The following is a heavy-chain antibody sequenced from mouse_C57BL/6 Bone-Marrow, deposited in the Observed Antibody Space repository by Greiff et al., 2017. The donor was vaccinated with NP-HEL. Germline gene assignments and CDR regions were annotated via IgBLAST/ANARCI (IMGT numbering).Heavy chain of an antibody. CDR1: GYTFTSYW. Sequence: VQLQQPGAELVKPGASVKLSCKASGYTFTSYWMQWVKQRPGQGLEWIGEIDPSDSYTNYNQKFKGKATLTVDTSSSTAYMQLSSLTSEDSAVYYCARGERQRRLQAWFAYWGQGTLVTVSA. J-gene: IGHJ3*01. CDR3: ARGERQRRLQAWFAY. D-gene: IGHD3-2*02. CDR2: IDPSDSYT. V-gene: IGHV1-50*01.